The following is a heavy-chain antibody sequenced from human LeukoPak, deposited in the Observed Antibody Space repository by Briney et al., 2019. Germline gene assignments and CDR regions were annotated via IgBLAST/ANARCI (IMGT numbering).Heavy chain of an antibody. Sequence: GSLRLSCAASGFMFNTYAMSWVRQAPGKGLEWVAFIRYDGSNKYYADSVKGRFTISRDNSKNTLYLQMNSLRAEDTAVYYCAKEDYRSDDAFDIWGQGTMVTVSS. CDR2: IRYDGSNK. J-gene: IGHJ3*02. CDR3: AKEDYRSDDAFDI. CDR1: GFMFNTYA. V-gene: IGHV3-30*02. D-gene: IGHD4-11*01.